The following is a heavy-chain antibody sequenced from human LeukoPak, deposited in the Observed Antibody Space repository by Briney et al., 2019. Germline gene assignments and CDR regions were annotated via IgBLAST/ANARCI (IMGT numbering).Heavy chain of an antibody. V-gene: IGHV4-39*01. CDR3: ARSPIFALWPPQYYFDY. CDR2: IYYSGST. J-gene: IGHJ4*02. CDR1: GGSISSSSYY. Sequence: SETLSLTCTVSGGSISSSSYYWGWIRQPPGKGLEWIGSIYYSGSTYYNPSLKSRVTISVDTSKNQFSLRLSSVTAADTAVYYCARSPIFALWPPQYYFDYWGQGTLVTVSS. D-gene: IGHD3-9*01.